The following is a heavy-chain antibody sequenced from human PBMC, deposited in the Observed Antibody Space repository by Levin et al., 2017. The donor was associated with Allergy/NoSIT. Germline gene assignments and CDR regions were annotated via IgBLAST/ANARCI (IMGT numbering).Heavy chain of an antibody. D-gene: IGHD6-25*01. CDR2: IYNSGST. CDR1: GGSISTSSDY. CDR3: ARSGIAAAATDY. Sequence: SSETLSLTCTVSGGSISTSSDYWGWIRQPPGKGLEWIGSIYNSGSTFYNPSLKSRVTISVDTSKNQVSLKLSSVTAADTAVYYCARSGIAAAATDYWGQGTLVTVSS. J-gene: IGHJ4*02. V-gene: IGHV4-39*01.